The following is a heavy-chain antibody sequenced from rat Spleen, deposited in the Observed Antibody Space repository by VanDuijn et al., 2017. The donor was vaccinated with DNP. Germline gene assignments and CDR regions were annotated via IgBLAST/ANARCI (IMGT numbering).Heavy chain of an antibody. CDR3: TRGGYYDGTYYYGY. CDR1: GFTFNNYW. V-gene: IGHV5-31*01. D-gene: IGHD1-12*02. CDR2: ITNTGGST. J-gene: IGHJ2*01. Sequence: EVQLVESGGGPVQPGRSLKLSCVASGFTFNNYWMTWIRQAPGKGLEWVASITNTGGSTYYPDSVKGRFTISRDNAKSTLYLQMNSLRSEDTATYYCTRGGYYDGTYYYGYWGQGVMVTVSS.